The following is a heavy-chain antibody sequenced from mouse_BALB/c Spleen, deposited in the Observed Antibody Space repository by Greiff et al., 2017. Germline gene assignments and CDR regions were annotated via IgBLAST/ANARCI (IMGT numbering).Heavy chain of an antibody. V-gene: IGHV1S81*02. CDR2: INPSNGRT. CDR3: ARMYYGSSYYDAMDN. Sequence: QVQLQQPGAELVKPGASVKLSCKASGYTFTSYWMHWVKQRPGQGLEWIGEINPSNGRTNYNEKFKSKATLTVDKTSSTAYMQLSSLTSEDSAVYYCARMYYGSSYYDAMDNWGQGTSGNVSS. CDR1: GYTFTSYW. J-gene: IGHJ4*01. D-gene: IGHD1-1*01.